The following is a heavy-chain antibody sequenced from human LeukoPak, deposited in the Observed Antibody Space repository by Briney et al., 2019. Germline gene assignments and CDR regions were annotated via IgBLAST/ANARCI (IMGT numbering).Heavy chain of an antibody. CDR3: ARRNYGSGSYYGFDY. Sequence: ASVKVSCKASGYTFTSYGISWVRQAPGQGLEWMGWISFYNCNTKYAQSLQGRVTMTTDTSTSTAYMELRSLRSDDTAVYYCARRNYGSGSYYGFDYWGQGTLVTVSS. V-gene: IGHV1-18*01. J-gene: IGHJ4*02. CDR2: ISFYNCNT. D-gene: IGHD3-10*01. CDR1: GYTFTSYG.